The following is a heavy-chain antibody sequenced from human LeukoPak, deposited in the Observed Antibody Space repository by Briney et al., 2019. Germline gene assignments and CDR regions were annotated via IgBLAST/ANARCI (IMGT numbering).Heavy chain of an antibody. CDR1: GGSISSSSYY. Sequence: SETLSLTCTVSGGSISSSSYYWGWIRQPPGKGLEWIGSIYYSGSTNYNPSLKSRVTISVDTSKNQFSLKLSSVTAADTAVYYCARRGGRYCSSTSCFRTQNWFDPWGQGTLVTVSS. V-gene: IGHV4-39*07. CDR3: ARRGGRYCSSTSCFRTQNWFDP. CDR2: IYYSGST. J-gene: IGHJ5*02. D-gene: IGHD2-2*01.